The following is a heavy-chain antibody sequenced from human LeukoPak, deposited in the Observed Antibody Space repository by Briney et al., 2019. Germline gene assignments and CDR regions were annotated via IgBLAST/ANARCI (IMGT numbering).Heavy chain of an antibody. J-gene: IGHJ4*02. CDR3: AKDRRGYSGYDYFDY. CDR2: ISGSGAST. V-gene: IGHV3-23*01. D-gene: IGHD5-12*01. CDR1: GXTFSTYA. Sequence: GGSLRLSCAASGXTFSTYAMSWVRQAPGKGREWVSAISGSGASTYYAESVKGRFTISRDNSKNTLYLQMTSLRAEDTAVYYCAKDRRGYSGYDYFDYWGQGTLVTVSS.